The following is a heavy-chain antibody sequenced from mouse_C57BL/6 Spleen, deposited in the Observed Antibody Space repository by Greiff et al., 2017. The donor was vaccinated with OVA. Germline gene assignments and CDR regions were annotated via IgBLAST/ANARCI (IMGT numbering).Heavy chain of an antibody. CDR1: GFTFTDYY. V-gene: IGHV7-3*01. CDR2: IRNKANGYTT. J-gene: IGHJ3*01. Sequence: EVKLVESGGGLVQPGGSLSLSCAASGFTFTDYYMSWVRQPPGKALEWLGFIRNKANGYTTEYSASVKGRFTISRDNSQSILYLQMNALRAEDSATYYCARHLYYGNSWFAYWGQGTLVTVSA. D-gene: IGHD2-1*01. CDR3: ARHLYYGNSWFAY.